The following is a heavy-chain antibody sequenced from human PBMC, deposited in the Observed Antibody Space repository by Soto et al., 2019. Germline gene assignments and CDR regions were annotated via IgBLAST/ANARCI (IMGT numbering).Heavy chain of an antibody. D-gene: IGHD2-8*01. V-gene: IGHV3-30*18. CDR1: GFTFSSYG. CDR2: ISYDGSNK. Sequence: GGSLRLSCAASGFTFSSYGMHWVRQAPGKGLEWVAVISYDGSNKYYADSVKGRFTISRDNSKNPLYLQMNSLRAEDTAVYYCAKDGVLMVYAIWAWNYFDYWGQGTLVTVSS. CDR3: AKDGVLMVYAIWAWNYFDY. J-gene: IGHJ4*02.